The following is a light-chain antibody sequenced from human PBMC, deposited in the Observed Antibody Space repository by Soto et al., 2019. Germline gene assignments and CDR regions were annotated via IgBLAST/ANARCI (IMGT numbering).Light chain of an antibody. Sequence: QSVLSQPPSVSGAPGHGGSISGGGSSSNIGINPVNSYQQLPGTAPTLLIYGNNQRPSGVPDRFSGSKSGTSASLAISALQSEDEADYYCAAWDSSLNAHLLSGGGTQLTVL. CDR1: SSNIGINP. CDR2: GNN. J-gene: IGLJ2*01. V-gene: IGLV1-44*01. CDR3: AAWDSSLNAHLL.